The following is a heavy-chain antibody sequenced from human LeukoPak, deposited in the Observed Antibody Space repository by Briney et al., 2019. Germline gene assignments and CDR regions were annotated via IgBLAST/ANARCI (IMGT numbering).Heavy chain of an antibody. J-gene: IGHJ3*02. CDR2: IYYSGNT. CDR3: ARALGAFDI. Sequence: SQTLSLTCTVSGGFISSSSYYWGWIRQPPGTGLEWIANIYYSGNTYYNPSLKSRVTISLDKSKNQASLKLNSVTAADTAVYYCARALGAFDIWGQGTIVTVSS. CDR1: GGFISSSSYY. V-gene: IGHV4-39*07.